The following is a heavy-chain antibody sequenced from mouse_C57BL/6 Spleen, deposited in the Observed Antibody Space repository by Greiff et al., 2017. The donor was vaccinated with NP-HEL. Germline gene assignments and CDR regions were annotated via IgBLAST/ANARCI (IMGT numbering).Heavy chain of an antibody. CDR1: GYTFTSYW. V-gene: IGHV1-64*01. J-gene: IGHJ1*03. CDR3: ARVYYYGSRGYCDV. D-gene: IGHD1-1*01. CDR2: IHPNSGST. Sequence: VQLQQSGAELVKPGASVKLSCKASGYTFTSYWMHWVKQRPGQGLEWIGMIHPNSGSTNYNEKFKSKATLTVDKSSSTAYMQLSSLTSEDSAVYYCARVYYYGSRGYCDVWGTGTTVTVSS.